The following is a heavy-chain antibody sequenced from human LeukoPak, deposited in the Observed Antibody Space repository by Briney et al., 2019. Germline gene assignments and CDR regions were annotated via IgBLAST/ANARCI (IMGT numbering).Heavy chain of an antibody. CDR2: ISGSGGST. J-gene: IGHJ4*02. D-gene: IGHD3-10*01. Sequence: GGSLRLSCAASGFTFSSYAMSWVRQASGKGLEWVSAISGSGGSTYYADSVKGRFTISRDNSKNTLYLQMNSLRAEDTAVYYCAKVDYYGXGSYXXYWGQGTLVTVS. CDR3: AKVDYYGXGSYXXY. CDR1: GFTFSSYA. V-gene: IGHV3-23*01.